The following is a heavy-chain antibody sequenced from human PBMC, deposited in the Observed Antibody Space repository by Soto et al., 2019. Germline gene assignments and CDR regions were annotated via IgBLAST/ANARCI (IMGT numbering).Heavy chain of an antibody. CDR3: ARHYYGSGSYQPFDY. CDR2: IYHSGST. J-gene: IGHJ4*02. V-gene: IGHV4-4*02. Sequence: QVQPQESGPGLVKPSGTLSLTCAVSSGSISSSNWWSWVRQPPGKGLEWIGEIYHSGSTNYNPSLKSRVTISVDKSKNQFSLKLSSVTAADTAVYYCARHYYGSGSYQPFDYWGQGTLVTVSS. D-gene: IGHD3-10*01. CDR1: SGSISSSNW.